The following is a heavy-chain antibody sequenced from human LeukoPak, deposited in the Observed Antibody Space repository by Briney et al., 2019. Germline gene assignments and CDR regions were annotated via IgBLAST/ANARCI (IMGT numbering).Heavy chain of an antibody. V-gene: IGHV1-46*01. Sequence: ASVKVSCKASGYIFTSYYMHWARQAPGQGLEWMGVINPSAGSTTYAQKFQGRVTMTRDTSTSIVYMELSSLRSEDTAVYYCAREEMASMTFSLEHAFDIWGQGIMVTVSS. CDR1: GYIFTSYY. D-gene: IGHD5-24*01. J-gene: IGHJ3*02. CDR3: AREEMASMTFSLEHAFDI. CDR2: INPSAGST.